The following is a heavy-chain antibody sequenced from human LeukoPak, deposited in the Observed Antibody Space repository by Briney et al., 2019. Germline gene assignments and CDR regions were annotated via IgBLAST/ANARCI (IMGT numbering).Heavy chain of an antibody. CDR3: ARHAVYAGSGWAFDY. J-gene: IGHJ4*02. CDR1: GDSLSPYY. Sequence: SETLSLTCTVSGDSLSPYYWSWIRQPPGKGLEWIGYIYYNGSGSTSNNPSLKSRATISVDTSTNQFSMNLKSVPAADTAVYFCARHAVYAGSGWAFDYGGQGTPVTVFS. CDR2: IYYNGSGST. V-gene: IGHV4-59*08. D-gene: IGHD6-19*01.